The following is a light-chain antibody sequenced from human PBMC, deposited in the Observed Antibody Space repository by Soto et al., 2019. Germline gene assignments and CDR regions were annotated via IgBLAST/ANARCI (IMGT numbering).Light chain of an antibody. CDR2: DVS. J-gene: IGLJ1*01. V-gene: IGLV2-11*01. CDR1: SSDVGGYNY. Sequence: QSALTQPRSVSGSPGQSVTISCTGTSSDVGGYNYVSWYQQHPGKAPKLMIYDVSKRPSGVPDRFSGSKSGNTASLTISELQAEDEAYYYCCSYAGSYNYVFGTGTKLPVL. CDR3: CSYAGSYNYV.